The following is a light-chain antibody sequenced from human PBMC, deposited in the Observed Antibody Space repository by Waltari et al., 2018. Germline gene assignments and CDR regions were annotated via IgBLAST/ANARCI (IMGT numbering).Light chain of an antibody. Sequence: IQMTQSPSSLSASIGDRVTITVRARQGINNYLDWYQQKPGKVPKLLIYAASTLQSGVPSRFSGSGYGTDFTLTISSLQPEDVATYYCQKYNSAPWTFGQGTKVEIK. CDR3: QKYNSAPWT. J-gene: IGKJ1*01. V-gene: IGKV1-27*01. CDR1: QGINNY. CDR2: AAS.